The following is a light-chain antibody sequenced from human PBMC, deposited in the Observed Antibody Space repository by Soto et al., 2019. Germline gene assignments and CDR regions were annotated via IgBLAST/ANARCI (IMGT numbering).Light chain of an antibody. CDR1: SSDVGSYNL. CDR2: EGS. CDR3: CSYAGSSTLV. V-gene: IGLV2-23*01. Sequence: QSVLTQPASVSGSPGQSITISCTGTSSDVGSYNLVSWYQQHPGKAPKLMIYEGSKRPSGVSNRFSGSTSGNTASLTISGIQAEDEADYYCCSYAGSSTLVFGGGTKVTVL. J-gene: IGLJ2*01.